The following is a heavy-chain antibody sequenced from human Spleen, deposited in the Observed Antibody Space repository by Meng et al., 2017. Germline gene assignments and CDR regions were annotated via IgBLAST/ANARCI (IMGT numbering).Heavy chain of an antibody. Sequence: GESLKISCAASGFTFSSYWMSWVRQAPGEGLEWVANIKQDGSEKYCVDSVKGRFTISRDNAKNSLYLQMNSLRAEDTAVYYCARGMVRGVSERGLVYVDYWGQGTLVTVSS. V-gene: IGHV3-7*01. CDR3: ARGMVRGVSERGLVYVDY. J-gene: IGHJ4*02. D-gene: IGHD3-10*01. CDR2: IKQDGSEK. CDR1: GFTFSSYW.